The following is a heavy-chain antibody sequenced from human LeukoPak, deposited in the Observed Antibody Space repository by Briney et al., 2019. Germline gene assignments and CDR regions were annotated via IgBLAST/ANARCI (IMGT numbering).Heavy chain of an antibody. V-gene: IGHV5-51*01. CDR2: IYPGDSDT. D-gene: IGHD3-22*01. Sequence: GESLKISCKVSSYTFTSYWIGWVRQMPGKDREWMGIIYPGDSDTRYSPSFQGQVTISTDKSISTVYLQWSSLKASDTAMYYCARLPCGGYSYWGQGTLFTVSS. CDR3: ARLPCGGYSY. J-gene: IGHJ4*02. CDR1: SYTFTSYW.